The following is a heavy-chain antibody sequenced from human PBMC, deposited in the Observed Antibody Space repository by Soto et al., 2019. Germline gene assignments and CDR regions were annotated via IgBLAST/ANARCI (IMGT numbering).Heavy chain of an antibody. V-gene: IGHV3-33*01. D-gene: IGHD3-16*01. J-gene: IGHJ6*02. CDR2: IWSDGSRG. CDR1: RLTFSAHD. CDR3: AGEPKGGAYDMDV. Sequence: QVQLVESGGGVVQPGTSLRLSCAASRLTFSAHDMHWVRQAPGKGLEWVALIWSDGSRGFYADSVKGRFTISRDNFKNTLYLQMNSLGAEDTVVYYCAGEPKGGAYDMDVWGQGTTVTVSS.